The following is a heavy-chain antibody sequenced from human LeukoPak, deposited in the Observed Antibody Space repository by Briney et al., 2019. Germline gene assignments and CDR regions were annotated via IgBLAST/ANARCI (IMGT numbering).Heavy chain of an antibody. D-gene: IGHD6-19*01. J-gene: IGHJ2*01. Sequence: GGSLRLSCAASGFTFTDYAMSWVRQAPEKGLEWISTISDNGGETYYADSVKGRFTISRDNSKNTLYLQVNSLRAEDTALYYCAKVSTIIEAGLRYFDLWGRGTLVTVSS. V-gene: IGHV3-23*01. CDR1: GFTFTDYA. CDR2: ISDNGGET. CDR3: AKVSTIIEAGLRYFDL.